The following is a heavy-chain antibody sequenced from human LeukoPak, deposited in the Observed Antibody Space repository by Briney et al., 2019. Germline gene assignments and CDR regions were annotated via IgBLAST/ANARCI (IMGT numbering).Heavy chain of an antibody. Sequence: PAETLSLTCTVSGDSLSSSSYYWGWIRQPPGKGLEWIGTIYYSGSTYYNPSLKSRVTISVHTSKTQSSLKLSSVTAADTAVYYCAREAGYDYVWGSEPWGQGTLVTLSS. J-gene: IGHJ5*02. CDR1: GDSLSSSSYY. D-gene: IGHD3-16*01. CDR2: IYYSGST. CDR3: AREAGYDYVWGSEP. V-gene: IGHV4-39*07.